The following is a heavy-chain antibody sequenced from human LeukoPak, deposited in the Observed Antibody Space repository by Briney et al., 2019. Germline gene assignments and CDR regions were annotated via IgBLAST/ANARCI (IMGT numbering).Heavy chain of an antibody. CDR3: ARDLDVLVNYYGMDV. V-gene: IGHV3-30-3*01. CDR2: ISYDGSNK. CDR1: GFTFSSYA. Sequence: HPGGSLRLSCAASGFTFSSYAMHWVRQAPGKGLEWVAVISYDGSNKYYADSVKGRFTISRDNSKNTLYLQMNSLRAEDTAVYYCARDLDVLVNYYGMDVWGQGTTVTVSS. J-gene: IGHJ6*02. D-gene: IGHD2-8*02.